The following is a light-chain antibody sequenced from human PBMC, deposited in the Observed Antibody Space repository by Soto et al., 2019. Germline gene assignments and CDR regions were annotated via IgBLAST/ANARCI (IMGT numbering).Light chain of an antibody. CDR3: SSYTSSSTRV. J-gene: IGLJ2*01. Sequence: QSALTQPASVSGSPGQSITISCTGTNSDVGAYNYVSWYQQHPGKAPKLMIYDVSNRPSGVSNRFSGSKSGNTASLTISGRRAEDEADYYCSSYTSSSTRVFGGGTKVTVL. V-gene: IGLV2-14*01. CDR1: NSDVGAYNY. CDR2: DVS.